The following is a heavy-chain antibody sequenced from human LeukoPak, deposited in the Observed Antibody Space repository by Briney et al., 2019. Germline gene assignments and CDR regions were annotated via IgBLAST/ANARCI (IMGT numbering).Heavy chain of an antibody. J-gene: IGHJ5*02. D-gene: IGHD3-10*01. V-gene: IGHV3-30*03. Sequence: GGSLRLSCAASGFTFSSYGMHWVRQAPGKGLEWVAVISYDGSNKYYADSVKGRFTISRDNSKNTLYLQMNSLRAEDTAVYYCARELQGFDPWGQGTLVTVSS. CDR1: GFTFSSYG. CDR2: ISYDGSNK. CDR3: ARELQGFDP.